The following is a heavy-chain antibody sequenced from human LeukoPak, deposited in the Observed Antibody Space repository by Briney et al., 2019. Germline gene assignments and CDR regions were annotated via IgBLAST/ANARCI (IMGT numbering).Heavy chain of an antibody. CDR2: ISSSSSTI. CDR3: ARDVVRGVIITGSYYMDV. D-gene: IGHD3-10*01. Sequence: PGGSLRLSCAASGFTFSSYSMNWVRQAPGKGLERVSYISSSSSTIYYADSVKGRFTISRDNAKNSLYLQMNSLRAEDTAVYYCARDVVRGVIITGSYYMDVWGKGTTVTVSS. V-gene: IGHV3-48*01. CDR1: GFTFSSYS. J-gene: IGHJ6*03.